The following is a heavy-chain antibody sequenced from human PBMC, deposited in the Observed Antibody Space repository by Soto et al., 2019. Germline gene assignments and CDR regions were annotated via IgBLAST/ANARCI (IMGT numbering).Heavy chain of an antibody. Sequence: EVHLLESGGGLVQPGWSLRLSCAASGFTFSSHVMSWVRQAPGKGLEWVAGISTGGGSADYADYVKGLFTIARDNSKNTLQLQMKNLRAEDTAVYLCTRSLEIIASAGSFECWGQGTLVTVSS. D-gene: IGHD1-1*01. CDR1: GFTFSSHV. CDR3: TRSLEIIASAGSFEC. V-gene: IGHV3-23*01. CDR2: ISTGGGSA. J-gene: IGHJ4*02.